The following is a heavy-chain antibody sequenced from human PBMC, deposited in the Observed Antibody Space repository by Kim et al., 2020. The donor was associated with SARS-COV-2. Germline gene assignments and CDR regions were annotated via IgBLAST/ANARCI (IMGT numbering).Heavy chain of an antibody. D-gene: IGHD3-16*02. V-gene: IGHV3-23*01. J-gene: IGHJ4*02. CDR3: AKAKPYDYVWGSYRPPLDY. Sequence: GRFTISKDKSKNTLYLQMNDLRAEDTAVYYCAKAKPYDYVWGSYRPPLDYWGQGTLVTVSS.